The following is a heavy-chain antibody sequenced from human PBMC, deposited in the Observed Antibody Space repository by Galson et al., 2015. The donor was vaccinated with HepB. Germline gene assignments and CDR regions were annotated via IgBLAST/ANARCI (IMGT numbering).Heavy chain of an antibody. D-gene: IGHD3-10*01. CDR3: ARDLLWFGEDGMDV. CDR2: INAGNGNT. Sequence: SVKVSCKASGYTFTSYAMHWVRQAPGQRLEWMGWINAGNGNTKYSQKFQGRVTITRDTSASTAYMELSSLRSEDTAVYYCARDLLWFGEDGMDVWGQGTTVTVSS. CDR1: GYTFTSYA. V-gene: IGHV1-3*01. J-gene: IGHJ6*02.